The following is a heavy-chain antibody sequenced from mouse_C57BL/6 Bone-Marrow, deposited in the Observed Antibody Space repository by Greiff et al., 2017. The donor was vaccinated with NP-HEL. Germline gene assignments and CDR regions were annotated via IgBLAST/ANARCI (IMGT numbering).Heavy chain of an antibody. V-gene: IGHV1-55*01. J-gene: IGHJ4*01. CDR2: IYPGSGST. CDR1: GYTFTSYW. Sequence: VQLQQSGPELVKPGASVKMSCKASGYTFTSYWITWVKQRPGQGLEWIGDIYPGSGSTNYNEKFKSKATLTVDTSSSTAYMQLSSLTSEDSAVYYCARGGDGQGDYWGQGTSVTVSS. D-gene: IGHD2-3*01. CDR3: ARGGDGQGDY.